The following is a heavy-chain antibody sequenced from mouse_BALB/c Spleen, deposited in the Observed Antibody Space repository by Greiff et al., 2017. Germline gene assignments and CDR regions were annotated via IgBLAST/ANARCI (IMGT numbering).Heavy chain of an antibody. CDR3: TRGDYY. CDR2: ISSGGST. CDR1: GFTFSSYA. J-gene: IGHJ2*01. Sequence: EVMLVESGGGLVKPGGSLKLSCAASGFTFSSYAMSWVRQTPEKRLEWVASISSGGSTYYPDSVKGRFTISRDNARNILYLQMGSVRSEDTAMYYCTRGDYYWGQGTTLTVSS. V-gene: IGHV5-6-5*01.